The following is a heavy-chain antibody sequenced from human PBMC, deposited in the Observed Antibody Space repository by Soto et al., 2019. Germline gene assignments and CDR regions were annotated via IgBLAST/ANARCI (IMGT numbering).Heavy chain of an antibody. CDR1: GFTFSSYW. CDR2: IKQDGSEI. D-gene: IGHD6-13*01. V-gene: IGHV3-7*04. CDR3: ARVTIAAAVWFDP. Sequence: PGGSLRLSCAASGFTFSSYWMTWVRQAPGKGLEWVANIKQDGSEIYYVASVKGRFTISRDNAKNSLYLQMHSLRVEDTAVYYCARVTIAAAVWFDPWGQGTLVTVSS. J-gene: IGHJ5*02.